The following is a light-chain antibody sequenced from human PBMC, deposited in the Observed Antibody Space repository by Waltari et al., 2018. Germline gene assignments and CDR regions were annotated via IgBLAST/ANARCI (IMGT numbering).Light chain of an antibody. CDR1: QRLTTS. CDR3: QQYYSPPLT. CDR2: GAS. J-gene: IGKJ4*01. V-gene: IGKV1-5*03. Sequence: DIQMTQSPSTLSASVGDTVLNSCRASQRLTTSLALYPQKPGKAPDVLIYGASNLESGVPSRFSGSGSGTEFTLTISSLQAEDVAVYYCQQYYSPPLTFGGGTKVEIK.